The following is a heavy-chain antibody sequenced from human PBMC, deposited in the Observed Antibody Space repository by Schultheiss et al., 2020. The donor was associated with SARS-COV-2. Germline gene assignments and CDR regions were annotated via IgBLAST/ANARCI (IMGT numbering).Heavy chain of an antibody. CDR1: GYTFASYG. D-gene: IGHD6-13*01. V-gene: IGHV1-69*06. J-gene: IGHJ4*02. Sequence: SVKVSCKASGYTFASYGISWVRQAPGQGLEWMGGIIPMFGTPNYAQKFQGRVTITADKSTSTAYMELSSLRSEDTAVYYSARDPAAAASGAVGVENDFWGQGTLVTVSS. CDR3: ARDPAAAASGAVGVENDF. CDR2: IIPMFGTP.